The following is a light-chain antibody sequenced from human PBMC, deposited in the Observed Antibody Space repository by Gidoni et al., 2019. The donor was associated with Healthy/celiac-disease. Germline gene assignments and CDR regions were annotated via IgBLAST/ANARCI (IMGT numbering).Light chain of an antibody. CDR2: GAS. Sequence: QSVSSSYLAWYQQKPGQAPRLLIYGASSRATGIPDRFSGSGSGTDFTLTISRLEPEDFAVYYCQQYGSSPYTFGQXTKLEIK. J-gene: IGKJ2*01. V-gene: IGKV3-20*01. CDR1: QSVSSSY. CDR3: QQYGSSPYT.